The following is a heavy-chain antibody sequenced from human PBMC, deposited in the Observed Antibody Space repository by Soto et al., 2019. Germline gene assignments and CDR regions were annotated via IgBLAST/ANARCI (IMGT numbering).Heavy chain of an antibody. CDR3: AREVRAGPIDY. J-gene: IGHJ4*02. V-gene: IGHV1-69*04. CDR1: GGTFSSYT. CDR2: ITPILGIA. Sequence: SVKVSCKASGGTFSSYTISWVRQAPGQGLEWMGRITPILGIANYAQKFQGRVTITADKSTSTAYMELSSLRSEDTAVYYCAREVRAGPIDYWGQGTLVTVSS.